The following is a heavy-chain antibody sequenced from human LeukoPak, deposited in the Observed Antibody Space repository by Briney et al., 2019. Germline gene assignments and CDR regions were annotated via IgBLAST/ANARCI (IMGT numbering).Heavy chain of an antibody. CDR1: GFTFNSFA. CDR2: ISYDGSNK. D-gene: IGHD3-22*01. CDR3: ARGDSGYYYSSYDY. J-gene: IGHJ4*02. V-gene: IGHV3-30-3*01. Sequence: GGSLRLSCVASGFTFNSFAIHWVRQAPGKGLEWVAVISYDGSNKYYADSVKGRFTISRDNSKNTLYLQMNSLRAEDTAVYYCARGDSGYYYSSYDYWGQGTLVTVSS.